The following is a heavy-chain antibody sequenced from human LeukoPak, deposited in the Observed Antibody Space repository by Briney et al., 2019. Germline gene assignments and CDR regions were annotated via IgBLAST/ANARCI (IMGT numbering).Heavy chain of an antibody. CDR1: GGSVSSSSHY. J-gene: IGHJ4*02. D-gene: IGHD1-26*01. Sequence: SETLSLTCTVSGGSVSSSSHYWGWLRQPPGKGLEWIGSIYYSGSTYYNPSLKSRVTISIDTSKNQFSLKLSSVTAADTAVYYCARLDWATIYFDYWGQGTLVTVSS. CDR2: IYYSGST. V-gene: IGHV4-39*01. CDR3: ARLDWATIYFDY.